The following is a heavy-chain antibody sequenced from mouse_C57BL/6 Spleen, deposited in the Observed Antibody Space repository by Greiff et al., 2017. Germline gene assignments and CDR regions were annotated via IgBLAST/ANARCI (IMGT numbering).Heavy chain of an antibody. CDR3: ARGDDYDPFAY. CDR2: IDPSDSYT. J-gene: IGHJ3*01. CDR1: GYTFTSYC. Sequence: QVQLKQPGAELVMPGASVKLSCKASGYTFTSYCMHWVKQRPGQGLEWIGEIDPSDSYTNYNQKFKGKSTLTVDKSSSTAYMQLSSLTSEDSAVYYCARGDDYDPFAYWGQGTLVTVSA. D-gene: IGHD2-4*01. V-gene: IGHV1-69*01.